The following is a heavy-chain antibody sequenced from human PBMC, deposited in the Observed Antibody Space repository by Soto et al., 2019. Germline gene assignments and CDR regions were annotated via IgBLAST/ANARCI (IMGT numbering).Heavy chain of an antibody. CDR2: VTGRSSST. CDR3: TEHLPAKKNQRRWADAFHI. Sequence: EVRLLESGGGLVQPGGSLRLSCVASGFTFSNYAMSWVRQAPGKGLEWVSVVTGRSSSTYYADSVEGRFIISRDNSSNTLFLQMNSLGAEDTAVYYCTEHLPAKKNQRRWADAFHIWGQGTSLTVSS. J-gene: IGHJ3*02. V-gene: IGHV3-23*01. CDR1: GFTFSNYA. D-gene: IGHD2-2*01.